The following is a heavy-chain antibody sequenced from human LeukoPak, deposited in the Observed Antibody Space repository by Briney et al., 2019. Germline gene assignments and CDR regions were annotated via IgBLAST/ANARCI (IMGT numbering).Heavy chain of an antibody. V-gene: IGHV1-2*02. CDR2: INPNSGGT. Sequence: ASVTVSCKASGYTFTGYYMHWVRQAPGQGLEWMGWINPNSGGTNYAQKLQGRVTMTRDTSISTAYMELSRLRSDDTAVYYCARSSVWGSYLPDYWGQGTLVTVSS. CDR1: GYTFTGYY. CDR3: ARSSVWGSYLPDY. D-gene: IGHD3-16*02. J-gene: IGHJ4*02.